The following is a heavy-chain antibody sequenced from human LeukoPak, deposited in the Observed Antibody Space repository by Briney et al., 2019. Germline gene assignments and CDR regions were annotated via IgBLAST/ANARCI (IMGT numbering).Heavy chain of an antibody. Sequence: SVKVSCKASGGTFSSYAISWVRQASGQGLEWMGRIIPIFGIANYAQKFQGRVTITADKSTSTAYMELSSLRSEDTAVYYCARDRKNSSGQCGPYWYFDLWGRGTLVTVSS. D-gene: IGHD6-19*01. CDR2: IIPIFGIA. J-gene: IGHJ2*01. CDR1: GGTFSSYA. CDR3: ARDRKNSSGQCGPYWYFDL. V-gene: IGHV1-69*04.